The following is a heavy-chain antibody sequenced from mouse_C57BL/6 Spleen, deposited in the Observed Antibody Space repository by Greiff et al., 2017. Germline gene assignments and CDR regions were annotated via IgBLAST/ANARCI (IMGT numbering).Heavy chain of an antibody. Sequence: VKLQESGAELARPGASVKLSCKASGYTFTSYGISWVKQRTGQGLEWIGEIYPRSGNTYYNEKFKGKATLTADKSSSTAYMELRSLTSEDSAVYVCARVGDGSYFGCWGQSTTLTVSS. J-gene: IGHJ2*01. CDR2: IYPRSGNT. CDR1: GYTFTSYG. V-gene: IGHV1-81*01. D-gene: IGHD1-3*01. CDR3: ARVGDGSYFGC.